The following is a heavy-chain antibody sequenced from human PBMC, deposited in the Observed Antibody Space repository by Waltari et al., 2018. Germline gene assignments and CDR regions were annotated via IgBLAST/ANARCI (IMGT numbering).Heavy chain of an antibody. CDR2: VFYTGST. Sequence: QLQLQESGPGLVKPSETLSLTCTVSGVSISSSSYYWGWIRQPPGKGLEWIGSVFYTGSTYYTPSLKSRVTISVDTSNNQFSLNLSSVTAADTAVYYCARPSPSIAGRRDAFDIWGQGTMVTVSP. D-gene: IGHD6-6*01. CDR3: ARPSPSIAGRRDAFDI. J-gene: IGHJ3*02. CDR1: GVSISSSSYY. V-gene: IGHV4-39*01.